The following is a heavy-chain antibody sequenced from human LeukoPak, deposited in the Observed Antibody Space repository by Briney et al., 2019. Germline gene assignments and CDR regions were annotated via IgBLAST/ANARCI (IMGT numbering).Heavy chain of an antibody. J-gene: IGHJ3*02. V-gene: IGHV3-23*01. CDR1: GFTFSSYA. D-gene: IGHD3-22*01. Sequence: GGSLRLSCAASGFTFSSYAMSWVRQAPGKGLEWVSAISGSGGSTDYADSVKGRFTISRDNSKNTLYLQMNSLRAEDTAVYYCARLAYYYDTSGYYGAFDIWGQGTMVTVSS. CDR3: ARLAYYYDTSGYYGAFDI. CDR2: ISGSGGST.